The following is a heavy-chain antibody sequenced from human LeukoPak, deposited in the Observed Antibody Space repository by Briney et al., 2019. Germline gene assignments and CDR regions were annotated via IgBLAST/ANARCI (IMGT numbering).Heavy chain of an antibody. J-gene: IGHJ4*02. CDR2: FYSGGSA. CDR1: GGTISSYD. Sequence: HPSETLSLTCTVSGGTISSYDWSWIRQPAGKGLEWIGRFYSGGSADYNPSLKSRVTMSVDTSKNQFSLKLSSVTAADTAVYYCARVYSGYDLPGSLANYYFDYWGQGTLVTVSS. CDR3: ARVYSGYDLPGSLANYYFDY. V-gene: IGHV4-4*07. D-gene: IGHD5-12*01.